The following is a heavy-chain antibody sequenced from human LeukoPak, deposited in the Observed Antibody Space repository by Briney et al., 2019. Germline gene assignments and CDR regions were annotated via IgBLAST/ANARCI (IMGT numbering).Heavy chain of an antibody. CDR1: GFTFSSYE. CDR2: ISSSGSTI. J-gene: IGHJ5*02. CDR3: ARDWDIVVVVAAISPNNWFDP. D-gene: IGHD2-15*01. V-gene: IGHV3-48*03. Sequence: PGGSLRLSCAASGFTFSSYEMNWVRQAPGKGLEWVSYISSSGSTIYYADSVKGRFTISRDNAKNSLYLQMNSLRAEDTAVYYCARDWDIVVVVAAISPNNWFDPWGQGTLVTVSS.